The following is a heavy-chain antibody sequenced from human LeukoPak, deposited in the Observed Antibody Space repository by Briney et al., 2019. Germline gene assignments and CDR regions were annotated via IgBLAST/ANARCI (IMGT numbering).Heavy chain of an antibody. J-gene: IGHJ4*02. CDR3: AGGFRQHPKYSYGYDRFDY. CDR2: IIPIFGTA. Sequence: GASVKVSCKASGGTFSSYAISWVRQAPGQGLEWMGGIIPIFGTANYAQKFQGRVTITTDESTSTAYMELSSLRSEDTAVYYCAGGFRQHPKYSYGYDRFDYWGQGTLVTVSS. D-gene: IGHD5-18*01. CDR1: GGTFSSYA. V-gene: IGHV1-69*05.